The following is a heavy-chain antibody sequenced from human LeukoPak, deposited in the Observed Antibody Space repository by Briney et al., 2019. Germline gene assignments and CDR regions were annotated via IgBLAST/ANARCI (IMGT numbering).Heavy chain of an antibody. CDR3: ARDSIYYGSGDGDY. D-gene: IGHD3-10*01. CDR2: IGIRSSTI. Sequence: EPGGSLRLSCAASGFTFSNYNMNWVRQAPGKGLEWISYIGIRSSTIYYADSVKGRFTISRDNAKNSLYLQMNSLRAEDTAVYYCARDSIYYGSGDGDYWGQGTLVTVSS. J-gene: IGHJ4*02. CDR1: GFTFSNYN. V-gene: IGHV3-48*01.